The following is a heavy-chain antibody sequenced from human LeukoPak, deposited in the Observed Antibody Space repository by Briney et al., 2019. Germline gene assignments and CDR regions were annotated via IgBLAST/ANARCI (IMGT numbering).Heavy chain of an antibody. D-gene: IGHD3-10*01. CDR1: GGSIISSNYY. CDR3: ARGELWFGEFYYFDY. Sequence: PSETLSLTCTVSGGSIISSNYYWGWIRQPPGKGLEWIGYIYYSGSTNYNPSLKSRVTISVDTSKNQFSLKLSSVTAADTAVYYCARGELWFGEFYYFDYWGQGTLVTVSS. V-gene: IGHV4-61*05. J-gene: IGHJ4*02. CDR2: IYYSGST.